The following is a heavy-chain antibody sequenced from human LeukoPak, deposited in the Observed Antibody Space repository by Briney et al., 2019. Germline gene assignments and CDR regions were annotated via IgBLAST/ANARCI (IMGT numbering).Heavy chain of an antibody. CDR2: INPRSGGT. CDR1: GYIFINYH. CDR3: SNVLTPIPY. Sequence: ASVKVSCKASGYIFINYHVHWVRQAPGQGLEWMGLINPRSGGTNYAQKFRGRVTMTRDTSINTAYLELISLRSGDTAVYYYSNVLTPIPYWGQGTLVTVSS. V-gene: IGHV1-2*02. J-gene: IGHJ4*02. D-gene: IGHD2-21*02.